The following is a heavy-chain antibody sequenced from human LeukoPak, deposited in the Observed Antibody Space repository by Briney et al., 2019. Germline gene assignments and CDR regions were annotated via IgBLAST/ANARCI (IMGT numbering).Heavy chain of an antibody. CDR2: SYTAGSS. Sequence: SETLSLTCTVSGGSTSTHYWSWLRQPAGKALEWIGRSYTAGSSIYNPSLNGRVTLSLDTSKNQFSLKLSSVTAADTAVYYCARVAAAESWFDPWGQGTLVTVSS. V-gene: IGHV4-4*07. J-gene: IGHJ5*02. CDR3: ARVAAAESWFDP. CDR1: GGSTSTHY. D-gene: IGHD6-13*01.